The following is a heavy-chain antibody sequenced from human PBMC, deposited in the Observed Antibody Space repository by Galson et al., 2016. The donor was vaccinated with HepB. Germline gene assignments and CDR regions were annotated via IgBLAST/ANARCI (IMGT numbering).Heavy chain of an antibody. CDR3: VRAQDQDFDT. D-gene: IGHD2-2*01. Sequence: SVKVSCKAVGFTLSKYYMHWVRQTPGQGLQRMGIVSRTDGSANYEQNFQGRVTMTRDTSTNTLYMEVSSLTSEDTAVYYCVRAQDQDFDTWGQGTLVTVSS. CDR2: VSRTDGSA. J-gene: IGHJ4*02. V-gene: IGHV1-46*01. CDR1: GFTLSKYY.